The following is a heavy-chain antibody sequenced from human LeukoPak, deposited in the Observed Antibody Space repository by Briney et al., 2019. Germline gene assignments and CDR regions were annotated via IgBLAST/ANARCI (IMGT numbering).Heavy chain of an antibody. CDR1: GYTFTSYG. D-gene: IGHD6-19*01. CDR2: ISAYNGNT. CDR3: ARVTYSSGWLGRNWFDP. Sequence: VASVKVACKASGYTFTSYGISWVRQAPGQGLEWMGWISAYNGNTNYAQKLQGRVTMTTDTSTSTAYMELRSLRSDDTAVYYCARVTYSSGWLGRNWFDPWGQGTLVTVSS. V-gene: IGHV1-18*01. J-gene: IGHJ5*02.